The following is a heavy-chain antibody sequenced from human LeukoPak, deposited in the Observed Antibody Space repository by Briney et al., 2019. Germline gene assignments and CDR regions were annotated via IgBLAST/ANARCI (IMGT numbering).Heavy chain of an antibody. Sequence: SQTLSLTCTVSGGSISSGGYYWSWIRQHPGKGLEWIGYIYYSGSTYYNPSLKSRVTISVDTSKNQFSLKLSSVTAADTAVYCCATQTSQDSSGYTFDYWGQGTLVTVSS. V-gene: IGHV4-31*03. J-gene: IGHJ4*02. CDR1: GGSISSGGYY. D-gene: IGHD3-22*01. CDR3: ATQTSQDSSGYTFDY. CDR2: IYYSGST.